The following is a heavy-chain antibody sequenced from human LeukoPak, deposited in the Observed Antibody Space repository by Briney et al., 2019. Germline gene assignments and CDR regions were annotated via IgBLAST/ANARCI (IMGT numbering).Heavy chain of an antibody. J-gene: IGHJ6*03. D-gene: IGHD1-14*01. V-gene: IGHV4-38-2*02. CDR1: GYSLSSGYY. CDR3: ARDRKYYYHMDV. CDR2: IYHSGST. Sequence: SETLSLTCTVSGYSLSSGYYWGWIRQPPGKGLEWIGTIYHSGSTHYNPSLKSRVTISVDTSKNQFSLNLTSLTAADTAVYYCARDRKYYYHMDVWGKGTTVTVSS.